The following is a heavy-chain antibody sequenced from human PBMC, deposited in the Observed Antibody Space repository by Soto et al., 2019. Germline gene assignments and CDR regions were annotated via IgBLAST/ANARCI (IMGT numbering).Heavy chain of an antibody. V-gene: IGHV1-2*04. CDR3: ARDIHSIAAAGTNYYYGMDV. CDR2: INPNSGGT. Sequence: GASVKVSCKASGYTFTGYYMHWVRQAPGQGLEWMGWINPNSGGTNYAQKFQGWVTMTRDTSISTAYMELSRLRSDDTAVYYCARDIHSIAAAGTNYYYGMDVWGQGTTVTVSS. J-gene: IGHJ6*02. D-gene: IGHD6-13*01. CDR1: GYTFTGYY.